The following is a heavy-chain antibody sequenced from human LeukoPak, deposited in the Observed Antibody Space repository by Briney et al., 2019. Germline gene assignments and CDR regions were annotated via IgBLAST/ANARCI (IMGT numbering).Heavy chain of an antibody. Sequence: SETLSLTCTVSGGSFEHYFWSWIRQPPGKGLEFIGYVYYTGTTDYSPSLRSRLTISAGTAKNQFSLNLRSVTAADTAVYYCASHRRSHGAEYWGQGTLVTASS. J-gene: IGHJ4*02. CDR1: GGSFEHYF. CDR2: VYYTGTT. D-gene: IGHD5-18*01. V-gene: IGHV4-59*01. CDR3: ASHRRSHGAEY.